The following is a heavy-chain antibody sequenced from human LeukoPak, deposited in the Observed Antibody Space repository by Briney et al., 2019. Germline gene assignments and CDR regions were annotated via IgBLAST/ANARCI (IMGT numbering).Heavy chain of an antibody. CDR2: INWNGGST. V-gene: IGHV3-20*04. D-gene: IGHD3-3*01. CDR3: ARDYHGAYYDFWSGYYSIDY. J-gene: IGHJ4*02. Sequence: GGSLRLSCAAAGFTFDDYGMSWVRRPPGEGLVWGSGINWNGGSTGYADSVKGRFTISRDNAKNSLYLQMNSLRAEDTALYYCARDYHGAYYDFWSGYYSIDYWGQGTLVTVSS. CDR1: GFTFDDYG.